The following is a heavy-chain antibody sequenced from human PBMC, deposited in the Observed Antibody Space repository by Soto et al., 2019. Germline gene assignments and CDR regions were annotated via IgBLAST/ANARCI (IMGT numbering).Heavy chain of an antibody. CDR2: IKEDVSEK. J-gene: IGHJ4*02. CDR1: GFSFITYW. Sequence: EVQLVESGGGLVQSGGSLRLSCEASGFSFITYWMNWVRQAPGKGLEWLASIKEDVSEKQYVDSVKGRFTISRDNAKNSLYLQMNSLSEEDTAVYYCVRAISGSFALWGQGTLVIVSS. D-gene: IGHD3-9*01. V-gene: IGHV3-7*04. CDR3: VRAISGSFAL.